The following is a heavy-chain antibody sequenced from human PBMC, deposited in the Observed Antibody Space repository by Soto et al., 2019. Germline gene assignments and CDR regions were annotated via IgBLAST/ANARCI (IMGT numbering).Heavy chain of an antibody. CDR2: VTASGGGT. CDR1: GFILNNYA. CDR3: SKALVPALTAKFGY. Sequence: GGSLRLSCAASGFILNNYAMTWVRQAPGKGLEWVSTVTASGGGTFYANSVKGRFTISRDNSRNTLHLQMSSLRVEDTALYYCSKALVPALTAKFGYWGQGTLVTVSS. D-gene: IGHD5-18*01. J-gene: IGHJ4*02. V-gene: IGHV3-23*01.